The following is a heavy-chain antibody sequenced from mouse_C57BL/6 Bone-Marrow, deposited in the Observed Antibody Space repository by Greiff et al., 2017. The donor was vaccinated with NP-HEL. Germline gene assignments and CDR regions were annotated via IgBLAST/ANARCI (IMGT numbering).Heavy chain of an antibody. CDR2: ILPGSGST. Sequence: QVQLQQSGAELMKPGASVKLSCKATGYTFTGYWIEWVKQRPGHGLEWIGEILPGSGSTNYNEKFKGKATFTADTSSNTAYMQLGSLTTEDSAIYYRARGTGPCWYFDVWGTGTTVTVSS. CDR3: ARGTGPCWYFDV. J-gene: IGHJ1*03. CDR1: GYTFTGYW. V-gene: IGHV1-9*01. D-gene: IGHD4-1*01.